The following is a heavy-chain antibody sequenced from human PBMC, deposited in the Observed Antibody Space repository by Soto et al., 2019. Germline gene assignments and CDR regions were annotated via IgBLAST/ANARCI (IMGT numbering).Heavy chain of an antibody. D-gene: IGHD2-2*01. J-gene: IGHJ6*02. Sequence: GESLKISCKGSGYSFSNYWIGWVRQMPGKGLEWMGIIYPGDSDTRYSPSFQGQVTISADKSISTAYLQWSSLKASDTAMYYCATALTPYCSCSSCYCFHYYYGMDVWGQGTTVTVSS. CDR2: IYPGDSDT. CDR1: GYSFSNYW. CDR3: ATALTPYCSCSSCYCFHYYYGMDV. V-gene: IGHV5-51*01.